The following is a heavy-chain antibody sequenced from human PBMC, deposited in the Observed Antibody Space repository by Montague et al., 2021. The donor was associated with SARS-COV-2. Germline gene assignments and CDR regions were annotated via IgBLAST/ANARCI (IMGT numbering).Heavy chain of an antibody. D-gene: IGHD3-16*02. Sequence: SETLSLTCEVSGGSISSYYWGWIRQPPGKGLEWIGTVYYSGSTNYNPSLKSRVTMPVDTSKNQFSLELRSVTAADTAVYYCARLGFVELWLNLGWFDPWGQGTLVTVSS. CDR3: ARLGFVELWLNLGWFDP. CDR2: VYYSGST. V-gene: IGHV4-39*01. J-gene: IGHJ5*02. CDR1: GGSISSYY.